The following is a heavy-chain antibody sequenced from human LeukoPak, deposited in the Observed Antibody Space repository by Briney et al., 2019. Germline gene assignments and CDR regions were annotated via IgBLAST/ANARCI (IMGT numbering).Heavy chain of an antibody. CDR3: ARVPSGGDKFDP. D-gene: IGHD6-25*01. Sequence: ASVKVSCKASGYTFSSYDINWVRQATGQGLEWMGWMNPNSGNTGYAQKFQGRITMTRNTSISTAYMELSSLISEDTPVYYCARVPSGGDKFDPWGQGTLVTVSS. CDR2: MNPNSGNT. V-gene: IGHV1-8*01. J-gene: IGHJ5*02. CDR1: GYTFSSYD.